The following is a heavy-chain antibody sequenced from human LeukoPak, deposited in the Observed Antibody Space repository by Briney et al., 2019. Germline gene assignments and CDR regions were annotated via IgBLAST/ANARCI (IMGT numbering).Heavy chain of an antibody. D-gene: IGHD2-2*01. J-gene: IGHJ6*02. Sequence: GGSLRLSCAASGFTFSTYGMHGVRQAPGKGLEWVAVIWYDGSNKYYADSVKGRFTISRDNSKNTLYLQMHSLGAEDTAVYYCARPVRTDYYGMDVWGQGTTVTVSS. V-gene: IGHV3-33*01. CDR1: GFTFSTYG. CDR2: IWYDGSNK. CDR3: ARPVRTDYYGMDV.